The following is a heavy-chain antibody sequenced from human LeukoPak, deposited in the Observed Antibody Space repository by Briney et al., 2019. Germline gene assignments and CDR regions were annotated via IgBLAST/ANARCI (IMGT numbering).Heavy chain of an antibody. V-gene: IGHV4-30-2*01. CDR2: IYYSGST. CDR3: ARTCSSTSCSGGYAFDI. J-gene: IGHJ3*02. Sequence: TLSLTCTVSGGSISSGGYYWSWIRQPPGKGLEWIAYIYYSGSTYYNPSLKSRVTISVDRSKNQFSLKLSSVTAADTAVYYCARTCSSTSCSGGYAFDIWGQGTMVTVSS. CDR1: GGSISSGGYY. D-gene: IGHD2-2*01.